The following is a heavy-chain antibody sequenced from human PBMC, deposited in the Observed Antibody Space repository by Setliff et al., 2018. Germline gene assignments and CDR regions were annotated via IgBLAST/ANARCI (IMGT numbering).Heavy chain of an antibody. CDR2: INTNTGNP. D-gene: IGHD4-4*01. V-gene: IGHV7-4-1*02. Sequence: VSCKASGYTFRSYAMNWVRQAPGQGLEWMGWINTNTGNPSYAQGFTGRFVFSLDTSVTTAYLQISSLKAEDTAVYYCARASRFGTTVYRGYYYMDVWGKGTTVTVSS. CDR3: ARASRFGTTVYRGYYYMDV. J-gene: IGHJ6*03. CDR1: GYTFRSYA.